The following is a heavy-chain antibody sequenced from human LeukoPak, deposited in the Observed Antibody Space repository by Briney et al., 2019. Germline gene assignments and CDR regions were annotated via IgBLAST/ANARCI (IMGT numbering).Heavy chain of an antibody. V-gene: IGHV4-34*01. D-gene: IGHD3-3*01. J-gene: IGHJ4*02. CDR3: ARNDYYFEY. CDR1: GGSFSGYY. Sequence: SETLSLTCAVYGGSFSGYYWSWIRQPPGKGLEWIGEINHGGTTIYNPSLKSRVIIPVDTSKNQFSLKLTSATAADTAVYYCARNDYYFEYWGQGTLVTVSS. CDR2: INHGGTT.